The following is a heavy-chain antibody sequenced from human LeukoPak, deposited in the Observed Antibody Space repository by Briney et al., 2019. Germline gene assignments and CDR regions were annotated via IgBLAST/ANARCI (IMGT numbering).Heavy chain of an antibody. Sequence: SVKVSCKASGGTFSSYAISWVRQAPGQGLELMGGIIPIFGTANYAQKFQGRVTITTDETTSTAYMELSSLRSEDTAVYYCAILNSSSHYYYYYYMDVWGKGTTVTVSS. CDR3: AILNSSSHYYYYYYMDV. D-gene: IGHD6-13*01. V-gene: IGHV1-69*05. CDR1: GGTFSSYA. J-gene: IGHJ6*03. CDR2: IIPIFGTA.